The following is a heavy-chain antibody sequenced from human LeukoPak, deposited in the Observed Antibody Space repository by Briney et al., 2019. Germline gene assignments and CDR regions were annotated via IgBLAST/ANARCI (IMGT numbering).Heavy chain of an antibody. D-gene: IGHD6-13*01. CDR1: GYTFTSYA. Sequence: GASVKVSCKASGYTFTSYAMHWVRQAPGERLEWMGWINAGNGNTKYSQEFQGRVTITRDTSASTAYMELSRLRSEDMAVYYCARQYSSSWAFDYWGQGTLVTVSS. V-gene: IGHV1-3*03. CDR3: ARQYSSSWAFDY. J-gene: IGHJ4*02. CDR2: INAGNGNT.